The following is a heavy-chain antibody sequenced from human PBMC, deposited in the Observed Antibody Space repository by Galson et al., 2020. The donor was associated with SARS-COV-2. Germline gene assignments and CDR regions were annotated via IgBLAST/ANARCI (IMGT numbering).Heavy chain of an antibody. CDR1: GYTFTSYA. V-gene: IGHV1-3*01. D-gene: IGHD1-26*01. J-gene: IGHJ3*01. CDR2: INAGNGNT. Sequence: ASVKVSCKASGYTFTSYAMHWVRQAPGQRLEWMGWINAGNGNTKYSQKFQGRVTITRDTYASTAYMELSSLRSDDTAVYYCARVSWELLPSGERRNGGWGRWGQGARVSGSS. CDR3: ARVSWELLPSGERRNGGWGR.